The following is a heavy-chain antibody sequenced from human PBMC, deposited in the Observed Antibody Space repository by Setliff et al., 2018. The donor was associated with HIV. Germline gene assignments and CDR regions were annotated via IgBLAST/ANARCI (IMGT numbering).Heavy chain of an antibody. CDR3: ASRIYYYDESRVLREEGFVP. CDR2: IYHTGRT. V-gene: IGHV4-39*01. D-gene: IGHD3-22*01. J-gene: IGHJ5*02. CDR1: GGSIDNNKYY. Sequence: SETPSLTCSVSGGSIDNNKYYWTWIRQPPGKGLEWTGSIYHTGRTYYNRSLESRLTISIDTSKNQFSLKLTSVTAADTAMYYYASRIYYYDESRVLREEGFVPWGQGTLVTVSS.